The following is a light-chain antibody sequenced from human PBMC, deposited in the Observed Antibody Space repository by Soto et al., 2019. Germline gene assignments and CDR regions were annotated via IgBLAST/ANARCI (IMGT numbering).Light chain of an antibody. Sequence: EIVMTQSPATLSVSPGERATLSCRASQSVSSNLAWYQQKPGQTPRLLIYGASTRAIGIPARFCGSGSGTEFTLTISSLQSEDFAVYYCQQYNKWLWTFGQGTNVEI. CDR3: QQYNKWLWT. J-gene: IGKJ1*01. CDR2: GAS. CDR1: QSVSSN. V-gene: IGKV3-15*01.